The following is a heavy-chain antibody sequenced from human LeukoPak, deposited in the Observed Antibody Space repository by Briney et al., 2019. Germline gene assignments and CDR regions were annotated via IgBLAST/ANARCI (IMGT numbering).Heavy chain of an antibody. CDR2: IIPNLGTT. D-gene: IGHD3-22*01. V-gene: IGHV1-69*04. CDR1: GGTSNSHA. J-gene: IGHJ4*02. CDR3: ATTNDGGGYQWGDFFDF. Sequence: SVKVSCKASGGTSNSHAISWVRQAPGQGLEWMGRIIPNLGTTNRAQNFQDRVTPTADKSTNTAYMELTSLTSDDTAVYYCATTNDGGGYQWGDFFDFWGQGTLVTVSS.